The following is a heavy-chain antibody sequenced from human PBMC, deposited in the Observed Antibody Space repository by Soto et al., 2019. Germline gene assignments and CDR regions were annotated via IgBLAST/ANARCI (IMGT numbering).Heavy chain of an antibody. Sequence: ASVKVSCKASGYIFTGYYMHWVRQAPGQGLEWMGWINPNSGDTNYTQKFQGWVTMTRDTSISTAYMELSRLRSDDTAVYYCATSRISIAVAGETEYYFDYWGQGTPVTVS. J-gene: IGHJ4*02. V-gene: IGHV1-2*04. D-gene: IGHD6-19*01. CDR2: INPNSGDT. CDR3: ATSRISIAVAGETEYYFDY. CDR1: GYIFTGYY.